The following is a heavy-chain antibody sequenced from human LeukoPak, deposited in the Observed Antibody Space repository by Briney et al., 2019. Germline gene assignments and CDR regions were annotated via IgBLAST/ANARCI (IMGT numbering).Heavy chain of an antibody. CDR3: ARSFDY. V-gene: IGHV3-48*03. Sequence: GGSLRLSCAASGFTFNRYWMSCVRQAPGKGLEWVSYISGSGSIIYYADSVKGRFTISRDNAKNSLYLQVNSLRAEDTAVYYCARSFDYWGQGTLVTVSS. CDR2: ISGSGSII. CDR1: GFTFNRYW. J-gene: IGHJ4*02.